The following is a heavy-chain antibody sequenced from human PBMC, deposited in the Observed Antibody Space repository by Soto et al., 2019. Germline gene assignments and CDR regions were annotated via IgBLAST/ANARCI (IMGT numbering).Heavy chain of an antibody. Sequence: EVQLVESGGGLVQPGRSLRLSCAASGFTFDDYAMHWVRQVPGKGLEWVSGISWNSDSEAYADSVKGRFTVSRDNAKHSLDLQMNSLRPEDTALYYGAKDAGYCSGYNCSYYFDYWGQGTLVTVSS. D-gene: IGHD2-15*01. CDR3: AKDAGYCSGYNCSYYFDY. J-gene: IGHJ4*02. CDR1: GFTFDDYA. V-gene: IGHV3-9*01. CDR2: ISWNSDSE.